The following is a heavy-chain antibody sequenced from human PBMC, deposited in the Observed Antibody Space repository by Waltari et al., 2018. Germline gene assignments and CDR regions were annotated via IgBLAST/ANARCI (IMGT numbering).Heavy chain of an antibody. Sequence: EVQLVESGGGLVQPGRSLRLSCAASGFTFDDYAMHWFRQAPGKGLEWVSHISWNSGNIGYADSVKGRFTISRDNAKNSLYLQMNSLRVEDTALYYCVKGLWGSAYYYYGMDVWGQGTTVIVSS. J-gene: IGHJ6*02. CDR3: VKGLWGSAYYYYGMDV. CDR1: GFTFDDYA. D-gene: IGHD3-10*01. CDR2: ISWNSGNI. V-gene: IGHV3-9*01.